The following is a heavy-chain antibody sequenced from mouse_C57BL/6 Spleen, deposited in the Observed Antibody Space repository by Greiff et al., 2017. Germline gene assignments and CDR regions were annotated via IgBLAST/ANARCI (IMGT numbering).Heavy chain of an antibody. CDR3: ARGSSGPFAY. CDR2: ISSGSSTI. CDR1: GFTFSDYG. D-gene: IGHD3-2*02. Sequence: DVHLVESGGGLVKPGGSLKLSCAASGFTFSDYGMHWVRQAPEKGLEWVAYISSGSSTIYYADTVKGRFTISRDNAKNTLFLQMTSLRSEDTAVYYCARGSSGPFAYWGQGTLVTVSA. J-gene: IGHJ3*01. V-gene: IGHV5-17*01.